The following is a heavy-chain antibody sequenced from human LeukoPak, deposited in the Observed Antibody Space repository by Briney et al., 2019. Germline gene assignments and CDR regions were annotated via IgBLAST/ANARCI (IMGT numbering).Heavy chain of an antibody. J-gene: IGHJ4*02. D-gene: IGHD3-10*01. CDR2: ISAYNGNT. V-gene: IGHV1-18*04. CDR3: ARGTRDGSGSYWHTGGYFVY. Sequence: ASVKVSCKASGYTFTSYGIIWVRQAPGQGLEWRGWISAYNGNTTYAPKLQGRVTITTDTSTSKAYMVLRSLRSDDTAVYYGARGTRDGSGSYWHTGGYFVYWGQGTMVTVCS. CDR1: GYTFTSYG.